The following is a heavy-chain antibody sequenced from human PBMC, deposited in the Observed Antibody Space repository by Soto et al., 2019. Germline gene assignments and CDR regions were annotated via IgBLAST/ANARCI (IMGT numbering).Heavy chain of an antibody. CDR2: INTYNGKT. Sequence: QVQLVQSGAEVKKPGASVKVFCKASGYTFTDYGVSWVRQAPGQGLEWMGWINTYNGKTNYAAKVQARVTMTTDTSTTTAYWELRSLKSDATAVYYCSRYQYGVGGAWWGQGTLVTVSS. CDR1: GYTFTDYG. J-gene: IGHJ4*02. CDR3: SRYQYGVGGAW. V-gene: IGHV1-18*01. D-gene: IGHD2-21*02.